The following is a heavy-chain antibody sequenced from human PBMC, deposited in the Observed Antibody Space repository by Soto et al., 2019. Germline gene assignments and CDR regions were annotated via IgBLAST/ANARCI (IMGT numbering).Heavy chain of an antibody. V-gene: IGHV4-39*01. CDR2: IYYSGST. CDR3: ARRYGSCFDY. Sequence: SETLSLTCTVSGDSIRSSSYYWGWIRHPPGKGLEWIGTIYYSGSTYYNPSLKSRVTISVDTSKNQFSLKVSSVTAADTAVYYCARRYGSCFDYWGQGTLVTVSS. D-gene: IGHD5-18*01. CDR1: GDSIRSSSYY. J-gene: IGHJ4*02.